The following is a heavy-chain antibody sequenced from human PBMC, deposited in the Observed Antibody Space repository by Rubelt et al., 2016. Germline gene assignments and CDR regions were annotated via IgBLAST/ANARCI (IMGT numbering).Heavy chain of an antibody. Sequence: QVQLVQSGAEVKKPGASVKVSCTTSGYTFTSYDINWVRQATGQGLEWLGWMNPNSGNTGFAQKFQGRVTMTRITSLSTAYIELSSLGSEDTAVYYCARGIPNTGGYSRDAFDLWGQGTMVTVSS. J-gene: IGHJ3*01. CDR2: MNPNSGNT. CDR3: ARGIPNTGGYSRDAFDL. D-gene: IGHD4-23*01. V-gene: IGHV1-8*01. CDR1: GYTFTSYD.